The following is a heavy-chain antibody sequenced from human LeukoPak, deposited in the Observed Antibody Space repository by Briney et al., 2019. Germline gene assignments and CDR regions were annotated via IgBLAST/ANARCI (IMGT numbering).Heavy chain of an antibody. V-gene: IGHV4-39*07. CDR2: IYYSGST. Sequence: PSETLSLTCTVSGGSISSSSYYWGWIRQPPGKGLEWIGSIYYSGSTYYNPSLKSRVTISLDTPRNQFSLKLASVTAADTAVYYCARAVLNCSNSNCYAGYIDHWGQGTLVTVSS. J-gene: IGHJ4*02. CDR3: ARAVLNCSNSNCYAGYIDH. CDR1: GGSISSSSYY. D-gene: IGHD2-2*01.